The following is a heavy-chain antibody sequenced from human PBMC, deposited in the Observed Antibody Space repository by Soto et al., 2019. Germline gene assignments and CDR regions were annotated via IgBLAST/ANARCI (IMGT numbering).Heavy chain of an antibody. V-gene: IGHV4-31*03. Sequence: SETLSLTCTVSGGSISSDSYYWSWIRQHPGKGLEWIGYIYYSGNTYYNPSLKSRVTISVDTSKNQFSLKLSSVTAADTAVYYCARVEMDTANYYYGMDVWGQGTTVTVSS. CDR2: IYYSGNT. CDR1: GGSISSDSYY. J-gene: IGHJ6*02. D-gene: IGHD5-18*01. CDR3: ARVEMDTANYYYGMDV.